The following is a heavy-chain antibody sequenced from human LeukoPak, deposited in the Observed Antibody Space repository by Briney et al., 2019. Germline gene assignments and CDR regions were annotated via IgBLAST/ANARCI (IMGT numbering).Heavy chain of an antibody. V-gene: IGHV3-7*01. CDR3: ARSGSHFSK. J-gene: IGHJ4*02. CDR1: GFIFSSHW. D-gene: IGHD1-26*01. Sequence: PGGSLRLSCTASGFIFSSHWMSWVRQAPGKGLEWVANINLEGTDKNYVDSVKGRFTISRDNAKNSLYLQMGSLRADDTAVYYCARSGSHFSKWGQGTLVAVSS. CDR2: INLEGTDK.